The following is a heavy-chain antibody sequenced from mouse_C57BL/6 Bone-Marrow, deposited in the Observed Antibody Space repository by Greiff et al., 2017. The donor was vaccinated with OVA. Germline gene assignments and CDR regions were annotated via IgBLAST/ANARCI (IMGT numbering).Heavy chain of an antibody. CDR2: ISSGGSYT. J-gene: IGHJ4*01. Sequence: EVHLVESGGDLVKPGGSLKLSCAASGFTFSSYGMSWVRQTPDKRLEWVATISSGGSYTYYPDSVKGRFTISRDNAKNTLYLQMSSLKSEDTAMYYCARHDYYGSSPNAMDYWGQGTSVTVSS. CDR3: ARHDYYGSSPNAMDY. V-gene: IGHV5-6*01. CDR1: GFTFSSYG. D-gene: IGHD1-1*01.